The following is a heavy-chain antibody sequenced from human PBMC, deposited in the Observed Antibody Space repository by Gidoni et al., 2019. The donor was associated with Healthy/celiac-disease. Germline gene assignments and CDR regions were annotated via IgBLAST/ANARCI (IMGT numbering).Heavy chain of an antibody. J-gene: IGHJ4*02. Sequence: EVQLVQSGAEVKKPGESLKISCKGSGYSFTSYWIGWVRQMPGKGLEWMGIIYPGDSDTRYSPSFQGQVTISADKSISTAYLQWSSLKASDTAMYYCARRGFSDDYGDFGTAVDYWGQGTLVTVSS. CDR2: IYPGDSDT. CDR1: GYSFTSYW. CDR3: ARRGFSDDYGDFGTAVDY. V-gene: IGHV5-51*01. D-gene: IGHD4-17*01.